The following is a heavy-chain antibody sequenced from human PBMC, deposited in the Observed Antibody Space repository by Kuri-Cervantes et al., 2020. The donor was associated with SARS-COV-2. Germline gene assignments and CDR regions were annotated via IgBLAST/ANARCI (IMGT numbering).Heavy chain of an antibody. Sequence: SETLSLTCTVSGGSISSSSYYWGWIRQPPGEGLEWIGSIYYSGSTYYNPSLKSRVTISVDTSKNQFSLKLSSVTAADTAVYYCARHVGCSSTSCDGYNWFDPWGQGTLVTVSS. CDR2: IYYSGST. J-gene: IGHJ5*02. CDR1: GGSISSSSYY. D-gene: IGHD2-2*01. V-gene: IGHV4-39*01. CDR3: ARHVGCSSTSCDGYNWFDP.